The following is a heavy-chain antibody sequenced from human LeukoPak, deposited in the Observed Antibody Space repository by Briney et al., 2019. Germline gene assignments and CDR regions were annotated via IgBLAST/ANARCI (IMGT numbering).Heavy chain of an antibody. D-gene: IGHD3-22*01. CDR2: IYYSGST. CDR1: GGSISSYY. CDR3: AREGDYYDSSGYSYYFDY. V-gene: IGHV4-59*01. J-gene: IGHJ4*02. Sequence: SETLSLTCTVSGGSISSYYWSWIRQPPGKGLEWIGYIYYSGSTNYNPSLKSRVTISVDTSKNQFSLKLSSVTAADTAGYYCAREGDYYDSSGYSYYFDYWGQGTLVTVSS.